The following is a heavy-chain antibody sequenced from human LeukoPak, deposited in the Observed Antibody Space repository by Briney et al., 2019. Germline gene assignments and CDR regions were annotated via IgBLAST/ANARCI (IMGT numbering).Heavy chain of an antibody. J-gene: IGHJ4*02. CDR3: ARDFSSWYERPHTGFDY. D-gene: IGHD6-13*01. Sequence: GASVKVSCKASGYTFTSYAMHWVRQAPGQRLEWMGWINAGNGNTKYSQKFQGRVTITRDTSASTAYMELSSLRSEDTAVYYCARDFSSWYERPHTGFDYWGQGTLVTVSS. V-gene: IGHV1-3*01. CDR2: INAGNGNT. CDR1: GYTFTSYA.